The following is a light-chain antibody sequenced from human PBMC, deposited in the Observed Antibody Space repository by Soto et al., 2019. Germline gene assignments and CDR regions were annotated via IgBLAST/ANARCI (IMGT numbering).Light chain of an antibody. J-gene: IGKJ4*01. V-gene: IGKV1-39*01. Sequence: DIQMTQSPSSLSASVGDRVPITCRTSQSISSYLNWYQHHPGKAPNLLIYAASRLQSGVPSRFSGSGSGTDFTLTISSLQPEDFATYYCQQANSFPLTFGGGTKVDI. CDR2: AAS. CDR3: QQANSFPLT. CDR1: QSISSY.